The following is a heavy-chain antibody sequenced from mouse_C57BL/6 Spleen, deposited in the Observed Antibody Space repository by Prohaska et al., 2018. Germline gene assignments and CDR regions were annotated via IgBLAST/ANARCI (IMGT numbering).Heavy chain of an antibody. CDR2: INPNNGGT. CDR3: ARLEFITTVVATGYFDV. V-gene: IGHV1-26*01. Sequence: HGKSLEWIGDINPNNGGTSYNQKFKGKATLTVDKSSSTAYMELRSLTSEDSAVYYCARLEFITTVVATGYFDVWGTGTTVTVSS. J-gene: IGHJ1*03. D-gene: IGHD1-1*01.